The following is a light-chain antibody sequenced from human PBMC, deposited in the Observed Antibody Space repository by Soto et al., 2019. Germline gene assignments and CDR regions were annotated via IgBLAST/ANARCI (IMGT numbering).Light chain of an antibody. CDR3: QQSNSSPPT. CDR1: QSITNY. Sequence: DIQMTQSPSALSASVGDRVTITCRASQSITNYLNWYQHKPGQAPNLLIYAASTLQAGVPSRFRGSVSGTDYTLTISSLPPEDFATYFCQQSNSSPPTFGGGTKVDIK. J-gene: IGKJ4*01. V-gene: IGKV1-39*01. CDR2: AAS.